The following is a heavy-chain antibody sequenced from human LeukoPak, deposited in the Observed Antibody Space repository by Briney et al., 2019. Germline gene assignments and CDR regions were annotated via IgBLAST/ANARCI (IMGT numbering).Heavy chain of an antibody. D-gene: IGHD5-24*01. V-gene: IGHV3-48*01. Sequence: PGGSLRLSCAASGFTFSGYSMNWVRQAPGKGLEWVSFISGSGTSMHYADSAKGRFTISRDNVRNSLFLQMNSLRVEDTAVYYCVRDAGITPVRGDYWGQGALVTVSS. CDR1: GFTFSGYS. CDR3: VRDAGITPVRGDY. J-gene: IGHJ4*02. CDR2: ISGSGTSM.